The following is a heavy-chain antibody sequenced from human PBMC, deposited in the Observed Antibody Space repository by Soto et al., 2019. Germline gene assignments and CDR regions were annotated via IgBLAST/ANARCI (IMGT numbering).Heavy chain of an antibody. CDR2: IYPDDSDT. CDR3: ARRGVRGVMPTYNWFDP. Sequence: GESLKISCKGSGYRFTSYWIGWVRQMPGKGLEWMGIIYPDDSDTRYSPSFQGQVTISADKSISTAYLQWSSLKASDTAMYYCARRGVRGVMPTYNWFDPWGQGTLVTVSS. CDR1: GYRFTSYW. D-gene: IGHD3-10*01. V-gene: IGHV5-51*01. J-gene: IGHJ5*02.